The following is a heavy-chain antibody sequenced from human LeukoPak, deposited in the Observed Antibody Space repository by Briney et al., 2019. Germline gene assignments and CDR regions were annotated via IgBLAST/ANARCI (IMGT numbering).Heavy chain of an antibody. J-gene: IGHJ4*02. CDR1: GYTFTSYD. D-gene: IGHD5-18*01. CDR3: ARGGGDTALFDY. CDR2: MNPNSGNT. Sequence: ASVKVSCKASGYTFTSYDISWVRQATGQGLEWMGWMNPNSGNTGYAQKFQGRVTMTRNTSISTAYMELSSLRSEDTAVYYCARGGGDTALFDYWGQGTLVTVSS. V-gene: IGHV1-8*01.